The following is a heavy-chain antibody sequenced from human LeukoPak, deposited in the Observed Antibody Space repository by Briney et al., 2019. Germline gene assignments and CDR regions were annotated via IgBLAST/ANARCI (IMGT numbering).Heavy chain of an antibody. V-gene: IGHV4-59*01. CDR2: IYYSGST. CDR1: GGSISSYY. J-gene: IGHJ4*02. D-gene: IGHD3-16*02. Sequence: SETXSLTCTVSGGSISSYYWSWIRQPPGKGLEWIGYIYYSGSTNYNPSLESRVTISVDTSKNQFSLKLSSVTAADTAVYYCARGYYVWGSYRSPSLLDYWGQGTLVTVSS. CDR3: ARGYYVWGSYRSPSLLDY.